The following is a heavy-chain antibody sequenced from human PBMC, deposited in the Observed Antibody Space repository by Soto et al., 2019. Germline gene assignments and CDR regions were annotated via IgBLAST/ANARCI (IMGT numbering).Heavy chain of an antibody. CDR3: AKDRNGGWTRGYYFDY. V-gene: IGHV3-30*18. Sequence: PGGSLRLSCAASGFTFSSYGMHWVRQAPGKGLEWVAVISYDGSNKYYADSVKGRFTISRDNSKNTLYLQMNSLRAEDTAVYYCAKDRNGGWTRGYYFDYWGQGTLVTVSS. J-gene: IGHJ4*02. D-gene: IGHD2-8*01. CDR2: ISYDGSNK. CDR1: GFTFSSYG.